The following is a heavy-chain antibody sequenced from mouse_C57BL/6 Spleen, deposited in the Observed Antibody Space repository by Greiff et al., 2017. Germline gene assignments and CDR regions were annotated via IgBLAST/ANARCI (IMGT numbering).Heavy chain of an antibody. J-gene: IGHJ3*01. CDR2: IYPSDSET. V-gene: IGHV1-61*01. CDR3: ARSRDYSNGGFAY. D-gene: IGHD2-5*01. CDR1: GYTFTSYW. Sequence: VQLQQPGAELVRPGSSVKLSCKASGYTFTSYWMDWVKQRPGQGLEWIGNIYPSDSETHYNQKFKDKATLTVDKSSSTAYMQLSSLTSEDSAVYYCARSRDYSNGGFAYWGQGTLVTVSA.